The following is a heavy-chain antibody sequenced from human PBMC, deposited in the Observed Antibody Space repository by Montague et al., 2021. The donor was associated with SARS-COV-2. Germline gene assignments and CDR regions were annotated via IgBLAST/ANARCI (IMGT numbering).Heavy chain of an antibody. V-gene: IGHV3-53*01. Sequence: SLRLSCAASGFIVSANYMTWVRQAPGKGLEWVSVMYSSGTIYYADSVRGRFTISRGNSKNTLYLQMNSLRADDTAVYYCAGKVLVGTGNYGMDVWGQGTTVTVSS. CDR2: MYSSGTI. CDR1: GFIVSANY. J-gene: IGHJ6*02. CDR3: AGKVLVGTGNYGMDV. D-gene: IGHD1-1*01.